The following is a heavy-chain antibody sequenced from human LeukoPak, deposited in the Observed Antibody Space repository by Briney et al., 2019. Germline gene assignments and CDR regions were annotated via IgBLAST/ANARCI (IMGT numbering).Heavy chain of an antibody. CDR3: ARDRRANPWAFDI. CDR1: GYTFTSYA. J-gene: IGHJ3*02. V-gene: IGHV1-3*01. Sequence: ASVTVSCKASGYTFTSYAMHWVRQAPGQRLEWMGWINAGNGNTKYSQKFQGRVTITRDTSASTAYMELSSLRSEDTAVYYCARDRRANPWAFDIWGQGTMVTVSS. CDR2: INAGNGNT.